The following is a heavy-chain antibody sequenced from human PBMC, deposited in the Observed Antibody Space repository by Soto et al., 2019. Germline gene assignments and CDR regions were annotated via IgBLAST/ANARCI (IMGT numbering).Heavy chain of an antibody. D-gene: IGHD7-27*01. CDR3: ARVPGP. CDR1: SASISKSGYY. V-gene: IGHV4-39*07. J-gene: IGHJ5*02. Sequence: SETQCLTCTVSSASISKSGYYWGWIRQPPGKGLEWIGNFYYSGSTYYNPSLKSRVTISVDRSKNQFSLKLSSVTAADTAVYYCARVPGPWGQGTLVTVSS. CDR2: FYYSGST.